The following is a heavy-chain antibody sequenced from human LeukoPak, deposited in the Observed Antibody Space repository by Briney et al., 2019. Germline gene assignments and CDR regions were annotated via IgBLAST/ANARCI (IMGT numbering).Heavy chain of an antibody. CDR3: AREPGDRWFFDR. J-gene: IGHJ2*01. CDR2: ICRSGVAT. D-gene: IGHD7-27*01. V-gene: IGHV3-23*01. Sequence: PGGSLRLSCADSVFTFNNYAMDWVRQAPGKGLEWVSLICRSGVATYYAHSVKGPVTLSTDNSRNTLYLQMTSLRAQDTAVYYWAREPGDRWFFDRWGRGKLVTVSS. CDR1: VFTFNNYA.